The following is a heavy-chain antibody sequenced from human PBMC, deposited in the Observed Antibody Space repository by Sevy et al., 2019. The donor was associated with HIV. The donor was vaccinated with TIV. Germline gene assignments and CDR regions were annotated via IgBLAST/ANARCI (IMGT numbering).Heavy chain of an antibody. D-gene: IGHD6-25*01. V-gene: IGHV3-11*01. CDR2: ITGSGSTR. CDR3: AREPAADAFDI. J-gene: IGHJ3*02. Sequence: GGSLRLSCAASGFTFSDYYMSWIRQAPGKGLEWVSYITGSGSTRYYADSVKGRFIISRDNDKNSLYLQMDSLRAEDTAVYYCAREPAADAFDIWGQGTMVTVSS. CDR1: GFTFSDYY.